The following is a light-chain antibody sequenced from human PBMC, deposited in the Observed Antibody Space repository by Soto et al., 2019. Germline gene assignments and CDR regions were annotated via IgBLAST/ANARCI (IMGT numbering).Light chain of an antibody. Sequence: QSVLTQPPSASGTPGQRVSSSCSGSNSNIGDNIVNWYQQLPATAPKLPSYSNNQRPSGVPDRFSGSQAGTSDSLAISGLQSEDEAYYYCAVLDDSLNGWVFGGGSKLT. J-gene: IGLJ3*02. CDR1: NSNIGDNI. CDR2: SNN. V-gene: IGLV1-44*01. CDR3: AVLDDSLNGWV.